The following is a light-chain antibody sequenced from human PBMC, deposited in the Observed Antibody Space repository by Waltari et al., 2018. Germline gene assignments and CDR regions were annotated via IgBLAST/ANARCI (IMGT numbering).Light chain of an antibody. CDR1: ESVGNN. J-gene: IGKJ4*01. V-gene: IGKV3-15*01. CDR3: QQYNNWPPLT. CDR2: HAS. Sequence: ETVMTQSPATLSVSPGESATLSCRATESVGNNLAWSLQKPGQPPRLLIYHASARATGVPNRFSGSGSGTEFTLTISSLQSEDFALYFCQQYNNWPPLTFGGGTKVEMK.